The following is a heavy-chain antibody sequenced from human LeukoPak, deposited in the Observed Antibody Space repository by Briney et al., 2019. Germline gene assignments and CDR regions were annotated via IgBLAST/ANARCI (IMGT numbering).Heavy chain of an antibody. D-gene: IGHD3-16*01. J-gene: IGHJ5*01. Sequence: PAGALTLSCTASGCSFSKAWLSWVRQAPGPGPEWGGRFKRKTDDGTTDHASHVKCRFTISRDDTKNTLYLQIHSLKTETIAMYYCTTNSYVTTRSRVFNWFDSWGQGTLVTVSS. CDR1: GCSFSKAW. V-gene: IGHV3-15*01. CDR3: TTNSYVTTRSRVFNWFDS. CDR2: FKRKTDDGTT.